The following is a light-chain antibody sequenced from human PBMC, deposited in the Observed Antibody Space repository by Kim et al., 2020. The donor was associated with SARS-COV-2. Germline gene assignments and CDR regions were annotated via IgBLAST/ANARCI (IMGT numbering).Light chain of an antibody. CDR1: SGDVGGYDY. CDR3: CSYTSSSTYV. CDR2: DVS. J-gene: IGLJ1*01. Sequence: QSALTQPASVSGSPGQSITTSCTGTSGDVGGYDYVSWYQHHPGKAPKLMIYDVSKWPSGVSNRFSGSKSGNTASLTISGLQAEDEADYYCCSYTSSSTYVFGGGTKVTVL. V-gene: IGLV2-14*03.